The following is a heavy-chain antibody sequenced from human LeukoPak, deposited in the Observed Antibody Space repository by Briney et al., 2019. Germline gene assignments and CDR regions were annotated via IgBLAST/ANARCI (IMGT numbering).Heavy chain of an antibody. J-gene: IGHJ6*02. V-gene: IGHV3-23*01. D-gene: IGHD6-13*01. CDR3: AKDLESGLVSWYSSSWPYYYYGMDV. CDR1: GFTFSSYA. Sequence: PGGSLRLSCAASGFTFSSYAMSWVRQAPGKGLEWVSAISGSGGSTYYADSVKGRFTISRDNSKNTLYLQMNSLRAEDTAVYYCAKDLESGLVSWYSSSWPYYYYGMDVWGQGTTVTVSS. CDR2: ISGSGGST.